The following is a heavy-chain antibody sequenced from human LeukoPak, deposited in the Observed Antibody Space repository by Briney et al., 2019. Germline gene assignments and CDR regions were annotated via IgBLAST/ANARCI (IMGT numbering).Heavy chain of an antibody. D-gene: IGHD6-6*01. Sequence: SETLSLTCTVSGGSISSYYWSWIRQPPGKGLEWIGEINHSGSTNDNPSLKSRVTISVDTSKGQFSLKLKSVIAADTAVYYCARGPFAARPPNYYMDVWGKGTTVTVSS. CDR3: ARGPFAARPPNYYMDV. CDR1: GGSISSYY. V-gene: IGHV4-34*01. J-gene: IGHJ6*03. CDR2: INHSGST.